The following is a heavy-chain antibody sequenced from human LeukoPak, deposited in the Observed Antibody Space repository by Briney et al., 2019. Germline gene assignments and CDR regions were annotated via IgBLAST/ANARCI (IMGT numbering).Heavy chain of an antibody. D-gene: IGHD3-10*01. CDR1: GFIYSCDW. Sequence: GGSLTLFCGVWGFIYSCDWVMWLRQPRGRGLECVANITPEGSEKNSVPSERGRLTISRDNDKTSLDLQMNSLRLEDTAVYYCVRNRHYIGNREVRFPYWGQGGLLTVSS. CDR2: ITPEGSEK. CDR3: VRNRHYIGNREVRFPY. J-gene: IGHJ4*02. V-gene: IGHV3-7*01.